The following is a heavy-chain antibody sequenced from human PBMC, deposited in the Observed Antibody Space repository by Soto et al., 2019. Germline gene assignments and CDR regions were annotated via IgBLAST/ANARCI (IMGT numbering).Heavy chain of an antibody. CDR1: GDSISSYY. V-gene: IGHV4-59*01. CDR2: IYYSGST. J-gene: IGHJ4*02. CDR3: ARRQGPHDY. Sequence: PSETLSLTCTVSGDSISSYYWSWIRQPPGKGLEWIGYIYYSGSTNYNPSLKSRVTISVDTSKNQFSLKLNSVTAADTAVYYCARRQGPHDYWGQGTLVTVSS.